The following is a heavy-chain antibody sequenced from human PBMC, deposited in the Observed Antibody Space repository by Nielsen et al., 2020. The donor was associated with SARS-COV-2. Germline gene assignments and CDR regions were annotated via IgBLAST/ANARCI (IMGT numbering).Heavy chain of an antibody. Sequence: SETLSLTCTVSGGSISSYYWSWIRQHPGKGLEWIGYIYYSGSTYYNPSLKSRVTISVDTSKNQFSLKLSSVTAADTAVYYCARARVTDWFDPWGQGTPVTVSS. J-gene: IGHJ5*02. D-gene: IGHD2-21*02. V-gene: IGHV4-59*06. CDR1: GGSISSYY. CDR3: ARARVTDWFDP. CDR2: IYYSGST.